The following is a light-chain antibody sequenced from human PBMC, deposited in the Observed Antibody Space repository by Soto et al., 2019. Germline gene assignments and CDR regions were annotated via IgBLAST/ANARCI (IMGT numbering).Light chain of an antibody. Sequence: DIPMTQSPSTLAASVGDRVTITCRASQSVNSWLAWYQQKPGKAPDLLIYKASIIESGVPSRFSGSGSGTEFTLTISSLQPEDFATYYCKQYYTEGGYGPGTKVEIK. CDR2: KAS. CDR1: QSVNSW. J-gene: IGKJ2*03. CDR3: KQYYTEGG. V-gene: IGKV1-5*03.